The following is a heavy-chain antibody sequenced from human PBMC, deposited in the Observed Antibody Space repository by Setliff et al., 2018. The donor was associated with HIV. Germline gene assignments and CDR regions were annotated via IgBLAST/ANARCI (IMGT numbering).Heavy chain of an antibody. D-gene: IGHD3-22*01. CDR2: IYNDGSKK. J-gene: IGHJ4*02. CDR1: GFTFSYYG. Sequence: GGSLRLSCAASGFTFSYYGMYWVRQAPGKGLEWVALIYNDGSKKYYADSVKGRFTISRDNSKNTLYLQMNSLRVEDAAVYYCAKGRSGYYNFDSWGQGTLVTVS. V-gene: IGHV3-30*18. CDR3: AKGRSGYYNFDS.